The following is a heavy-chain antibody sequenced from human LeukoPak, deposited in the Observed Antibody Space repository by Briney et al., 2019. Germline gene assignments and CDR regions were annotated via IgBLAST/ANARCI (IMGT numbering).Heavy chain of an antibody. D-gene: IGHD5-18*01. Sequence: GGSLRLSCAASGFTFSSYAMHWVRQAPGKGPEWVAVISYDGSNKYYADSVKGRFTISRDNSKNTLYLQMNSLRAEDTAVYYCARDLDTAMVYYYGMDVWGQGTTVTVSS. V-gene: IGHV3-30-3*01. CDR2: ISYDGSNK. CDR1: GFTFSSYA. J-gene: IGHJ6*02. CDR3: ARDLDTAMVYYYGMDV.